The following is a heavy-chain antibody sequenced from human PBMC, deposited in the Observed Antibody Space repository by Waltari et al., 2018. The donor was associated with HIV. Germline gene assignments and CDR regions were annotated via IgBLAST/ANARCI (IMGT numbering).Heavy chain of an antibody. Sequence: QVQLQESGPGLVKPSETLSLTCTVSGGSISSYYWSWIRQPPGKGLEWIGYIYYSGSTNYNPSLKSRVTISVDTSKNQFSLKLSSVTAADTAVYYCARVGYYDSSGYYDYWGQGTLVTVSS. V-gene: IGHV4-59*01. CDR3: ARVGYYDSSGYYDY. D-gene: IGHD3-22*01. J-gene: IGHJ4*02. CDR2: IYYSGST. CDR1: GGSISSYY.